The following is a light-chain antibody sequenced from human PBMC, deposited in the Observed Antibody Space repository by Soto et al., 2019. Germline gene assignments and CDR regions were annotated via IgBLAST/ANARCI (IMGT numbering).Light chain of an antibody. Sequence: QSVLTQPASVSGSPGQSITISCTGTSSDVGDYNYVSWYQQHPGKAPKLMIYEVTNRPSGVSNHFSGSKSGNTASLTISGLQAEDEADYYCSSYSRTNILVFGGGTKVTVL. J-gene: IGLJ3*02. CDR3: SSYSRTNILV. V-gene: IGLV2-14*01. CDR1: SSDVGDYNY. CDR2: EVT.